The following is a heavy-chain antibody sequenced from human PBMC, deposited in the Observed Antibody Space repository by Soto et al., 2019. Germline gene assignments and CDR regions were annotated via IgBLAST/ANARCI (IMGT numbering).Heavy chain of an antibody. J-gene: IGHJ4*01. CDR1: GGSISSSSYY. V-gene: IGHV4-39*01. CDR2: IYYSGST. CDR3: ARHAGSSFYYFDY. D-gene: IGHD6-6*01. Sequence: SETLSLTCTVSGGSISSSSYYWGWIRQPPGKGLEWIGSIYYSGSTYYNPSLKSRVTISVDTSKNQFSLKLSSVTAADTAVYYCARHAGSSFYYFDYWGQGTLVTVSS.